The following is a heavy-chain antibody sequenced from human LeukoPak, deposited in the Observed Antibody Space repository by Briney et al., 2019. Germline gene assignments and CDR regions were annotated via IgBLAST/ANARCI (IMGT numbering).Heavy chain of an antibody. J-gene: IGHJ4*02. Sequence: ASVKVSCKASGGTFSSYAISWVRQAPGQGLEWMGWISAYNGNTNYAQKLQGRVTMTTDTSTSTAYMELRSLRSDDTAVYYCARDPGPIYYDSSGHYSPFEYWGQGTLVTVSS. CDR2: ISAYNGNT. V-gene: IGHV1-18*01. CDR1: GGTFSSYA. D-gene: IGHD3-22*01. CDR3: ARDPGPIYYDSSGHYSPFEY.